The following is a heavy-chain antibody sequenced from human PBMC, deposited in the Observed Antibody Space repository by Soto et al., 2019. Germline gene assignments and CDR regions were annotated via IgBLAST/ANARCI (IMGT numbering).Heavy chain of an antibody. J-gene: IGHJ4*02. CDR1: GFTFSSNG. Sequence: QVQLVESGGGVVQPGRSLRLSFAASGFTFSSNGMHWVRQAPGKGLEWVATIWYDASNKYYADSVKGRFTISRDNSKNTLYVQMNNLRAEDTAVYYCAKEGNMGSSSWYYFDYWGQGTLVTVSS. CDR2: IWYDASNK. CDR3: AKEGNMGSSSWYYFDY. D-gene: IGHD6-13*01. V-gene: IGHV3-33*06.